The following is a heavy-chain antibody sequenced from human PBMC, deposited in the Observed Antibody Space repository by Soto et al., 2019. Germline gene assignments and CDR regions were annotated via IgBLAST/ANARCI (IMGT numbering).Heavy chain of an antibody. CDR1: GFTFSSYG. D-gene: IGHD6-13*01. CDR2: ISYDGSNK. Sequence: VQLVESGGGVVQPGRSLRLSCAASGFTFSSYGMHWVRQAPGKGLEWVAVISYDGSNKYYADSVKGRFTISRDNSKNTLYLQMNSLRAEDTAVYYCAKGSDSSSWYMDYWGQGTLVTVSS. V-gene: IGHV3-30*18. CDR3: AKGSDSSSWYMDY. J-gene: IGHJ4*02.